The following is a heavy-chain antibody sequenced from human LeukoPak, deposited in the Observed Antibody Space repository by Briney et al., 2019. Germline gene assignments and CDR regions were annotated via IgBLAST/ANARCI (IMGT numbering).Heavy chain of an antibody. CDR1: GYTFTSYY. J-gene: IGHJ4*02. CDR2: INPSGGST. V-gene: IGHV1-46*01. D-gene: IGHD1-20*01. Sequence: ASVKVSCKASGYTFTSYYMHWVRQAPGQGLEWMGMINPSGGSTSYAQKFQGRVTMTRDMSTSTVYMELSSLRSEDTAVYYCARARTYNWIPDYWGQGTLVTVSS. CDR3: ARARTYNWIPDY.